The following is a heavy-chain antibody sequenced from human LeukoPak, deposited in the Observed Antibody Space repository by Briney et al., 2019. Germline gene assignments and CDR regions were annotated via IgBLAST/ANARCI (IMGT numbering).Heavy chain of an antibody. V-gene: IGHV4-4*07. CDR3: ARAGIVGARRPFDY. Sequence: SETLSLTCTVSGGSISSYYWSWIRQPAGKGLEWIGRIYTSGSTNYNPSLKSRVTISVDTSKNQFSLKLSSVTAADTAVYYCARAGIVGARRPFDYWGQGTLVTVSS. CDR1: GGSISSYY. CDR2: IYTSGST. J-gene: IGHJ4*02. D-gene: IGHD1-26*01.